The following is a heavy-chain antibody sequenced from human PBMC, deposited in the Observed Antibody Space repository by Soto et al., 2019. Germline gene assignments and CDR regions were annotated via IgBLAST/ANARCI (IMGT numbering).Heavy chain of an antibody. Sequence: SETLSLTCTVSGGSISSSSYYWSWIRQPPGKGLEWIGYIYYSGSTNYNPSLKSRVTISVDTSKNQFSLKLSSVTAADTAVYYCASDYYWGQGTLVTV. CDR1: GGSISSSSYY. J-gene: IGHJ4*02. CDR3: ASDYY. V-gene: IGHV4-61*01. CDR2: IYYSGST.